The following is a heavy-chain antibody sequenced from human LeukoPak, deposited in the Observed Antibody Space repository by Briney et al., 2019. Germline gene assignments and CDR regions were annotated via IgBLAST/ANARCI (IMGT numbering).Heavy chain of an antibody. J-gene: IGHJ4*02. CDR3: TTDRDGGFDN. Sequence: PGGSLRLSCTASGFSFSIAWMSWVRQAPGKGLEWVGRIKSKTEGVTTDYGSPVNGRFTISREDSKNTLYLQMNSLKTEDTALYYCTTDRDGGFDNCGQGTLVTVSS. CDR2: IKSKTEGVTT. D-gene: IGHD4-23*01. CDR1: GFSFSIAW. V-gene: IGHV3-15*01.